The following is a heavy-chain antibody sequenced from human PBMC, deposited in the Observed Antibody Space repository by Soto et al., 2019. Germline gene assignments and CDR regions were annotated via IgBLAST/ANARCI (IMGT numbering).Heavy chain of an antibody. J-gene: IGHJ4*02. Sequence: QVHLVQSGAEVKSPGSAVKVSCQVSGAGDTFSNYGLNWVRQAPGQGLEWMGGTIPAFGTANYAEKFQGXXTXTAXTXTXPAYMELNSLRSDDTAVYYCWRHDKTALPPLDSWGQGTLVSVSS. CDR3: WRHDKTALPPLDS. D-gene: IGHD1-1*01. CDR1: GAGDTFSNYG. V-gene: IGHV1-69*06. CDR2: TIPAFGTA.